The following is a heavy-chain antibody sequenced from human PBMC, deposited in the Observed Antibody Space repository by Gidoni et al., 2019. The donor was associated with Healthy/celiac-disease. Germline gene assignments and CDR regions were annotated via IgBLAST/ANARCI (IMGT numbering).Heavy chain of an antibody. J-gene: IGHJ6*02. CDR1: GYTFTSYD. V-gene: IGHV1-8*01. CDR2: MNPNSGNT. D-gene: IGHD3-22*01. CDR3: ASYSSGYLPYYYGMDV. Sequence: QVQLVQSGAEVKKPGASVKFSCKASGYTFTSYDINWVRQATGQGLEWMGWMNPNSGNTGYAQKFQGRVTMTRNTSISTAYMELSSLRSEDTAVYYCASYSSGYLPYYYGMDVWGQGTTVTVSS.